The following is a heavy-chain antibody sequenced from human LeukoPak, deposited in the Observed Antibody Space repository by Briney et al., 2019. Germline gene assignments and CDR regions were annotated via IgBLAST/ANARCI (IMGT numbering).Heavy chain of an antibody. CDR1: GFTFGDYA. J-gene: IGHJ4*02. D-gene: IGHD1-26*01. CDR2: IRSKDYGGTI. V-gene: IGHV3-49*03. CDR3: TTPRVGATLAFDY. Sequence: PGGSLRLSCTASGFTFGDYAMSWFRQAPGKGLEWVGFIRSKDYGGTIEYAASVKGRFTISRDDSKSIAYLQMNSLKTEDTAVYYCTTPRVGATLAFDYWGQGTLVTVSS.